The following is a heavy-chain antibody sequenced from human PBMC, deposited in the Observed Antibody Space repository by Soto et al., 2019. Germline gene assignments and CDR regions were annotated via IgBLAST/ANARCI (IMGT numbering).Heavy chain of an antibody. Sequence: GGSLRLSCAASGFTFSSYEMNWVRQAPGKGLEWVSYISSSGSTIYYADSVKGRFTIPRDNAKNSLYLQMNSLRAEDTAVYYCARSGGSYQVSNWFDPWGQGTLVTVSS. V-gene: IGHV3-48*03. CDR2: ISSSGSTI. CDR1: GFTFSSYE. CDR3: ARSGGSYQVSNWFDP. J-gene: IGHJ5*02. D-gene: IGHD1-26*01.